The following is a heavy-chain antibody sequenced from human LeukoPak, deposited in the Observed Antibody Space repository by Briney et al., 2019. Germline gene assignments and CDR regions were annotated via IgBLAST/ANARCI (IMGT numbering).Heavy chain of an antibody. CDR2: IYYSGST. V-gene: IGHV4-61*01. Sequence: PSETLSLTCTVSGGSVSSGSYYWSWIRQPPGKGLEWIGYIYYSGSTNYNPSLKSQVTISVDTSKNQFSLKLSSVTAADTAVYYCARDTHDAFGIWGQGTMVTVSS. CDR1: GGSVSSGSYY. CDR3: ARDTHDAFGI. J-gene: IGHJ3*02.